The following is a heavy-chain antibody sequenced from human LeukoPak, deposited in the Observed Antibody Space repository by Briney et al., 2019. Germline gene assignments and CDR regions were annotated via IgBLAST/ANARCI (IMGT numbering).Heavy chain of an antibody. V-gene: IGHV3-30*18. CDR3: AKDQSYDILTGYYDY. CDR1: GVTLSSHG. Sequence: GGALRLSCAASGVTLSSHGMHWGRQAPGKGLEWGAVISYDGSNKYYADSVKGRFTISRDNSKNTLYLQMNSLRAEDTAVYYCAKDQSYDILTGYYDYWGQGTLVIVSS. CDR2: ISYDGSNK. J-gene: IGHJ4*02. D-gene: IGHD3-9*01.